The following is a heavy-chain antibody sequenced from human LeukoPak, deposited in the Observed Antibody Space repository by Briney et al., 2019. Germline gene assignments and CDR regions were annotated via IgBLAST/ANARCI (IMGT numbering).Heavy chain of an antibody. CDR3: TTVGCTTTSCYADY. D-gene: IGHD2-2*01. V-gene: IGHV3-15*01. Sequence: GGSLRLSCAASGFTFSNAWMTWVRQAPGKGLEWVGHIKTKTDGGITDYAPPVEGRFAISRDDSKNTLYLQMNSLKTEDTAVYYCTTVGCTTTSCYADYWGQGTLVTVSS. CDR1: GFTFSNAW. J-gene: IGHJ4*02. CDR2: IKTKTDGGIT.